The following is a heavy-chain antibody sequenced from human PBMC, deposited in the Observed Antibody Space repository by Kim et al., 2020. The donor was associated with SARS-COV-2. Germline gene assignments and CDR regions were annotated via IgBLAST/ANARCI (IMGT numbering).Heavy chain of an antibody. J-gene: IGHJ3*02. Sequence: GSTDYAQKFRGRGTLTRDTSTSALYMELSSLRSEDTAIYYCARDHYAFDIWGQGTMVTVSS. CDR2: GST. V-gene: IGHV1-46*01. CDR3: ARDHYAFDI.